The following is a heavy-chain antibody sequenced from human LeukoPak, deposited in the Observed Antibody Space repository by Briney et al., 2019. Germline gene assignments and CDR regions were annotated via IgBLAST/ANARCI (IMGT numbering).Heavy chain of an antibody. CDR2: FHPEDNVT. CDR1: GYTLTELS. D-gene: IGHD3-9*01. J-gene: IGHJ3*02. V-gene: IGHV1-24*01. CDR3: ATDRLNYDILTGYNSRPSWDAFDI. Sequence: GASVKVSCKVSGYTLTELSMHWVRQAPGKGLEWMGGFHPEDNVTINAQSFQGRVTVTEDTSTNTAYMELNSLRSEDTAVYYCATDRLNYDILTGYNSRPSWDAFDIWGQGTMVTVSS.